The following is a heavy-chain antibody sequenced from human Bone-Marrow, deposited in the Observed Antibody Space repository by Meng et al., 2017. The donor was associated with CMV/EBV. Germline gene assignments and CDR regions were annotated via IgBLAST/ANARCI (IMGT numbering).Heavy chain of an antibody. Sequence: GGSLRLSCAASGFTFSNAWMSWVRQAPGKGLEWVGRSRNKAKSYSTDYAASVKGRFTISRDDSQNSLYLQMNSLKTEDTAVYYCARDSAGDYWGQGTLVTVSS. V-gene: IGHV3-72*01. CDR3: ARDSAGDY. J-gene: IGHJ4*02. CDR2: SRNKAKSYST. CDR1: GFTFSNAW.